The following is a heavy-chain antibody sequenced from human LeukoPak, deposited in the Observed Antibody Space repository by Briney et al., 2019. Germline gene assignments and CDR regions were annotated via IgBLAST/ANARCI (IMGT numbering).Heavy chain of an antibody. CDR3: AKGPSSFHYYYYMDV. CDR2: ISGSGGST. Sequence: PGGSLRLSCAASGFTFSSYAMSWVRQAPGKGLEWVSAISGSGGSTYYADSVKGRFTISRDNSKNTLYLQMNSLRAEDTAVYYCAKGPSSFHYYYYMDVWGKGTMVTVSS. J-gene: IGHJ6*03. CDR1: GFTFSSYA. V-gene: IGHV3-23*01.